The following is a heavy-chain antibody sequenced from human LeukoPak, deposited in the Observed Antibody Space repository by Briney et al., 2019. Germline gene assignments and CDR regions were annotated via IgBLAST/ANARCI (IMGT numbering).Heavy chain of an antibody. CDR1: GYTFTCYY. Sequence: ASVKVSCKASGYTFTCYYMHWVRQAPGQGLEWMGWINPNSGGTNYAQKFQGRVTMTRDTSISTAYMELSGLRSDDTAVYCCARARDYYDSSGYDYWGQGTLVTVSS. CDR3: ARARDYYDSSGYDY. J-gene: IGHJ4*02. V-gene: IGHV1-2*02. CDR2: INPNSGGT. D-gene: IGHD3-22*01.